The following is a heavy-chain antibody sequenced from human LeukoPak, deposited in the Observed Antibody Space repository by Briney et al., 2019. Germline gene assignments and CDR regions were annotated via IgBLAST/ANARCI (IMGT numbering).Heavy chain of an antibody. V-gene: IGHV4-39*07. CDR1: GGSISSSSYY. D-gene: IGHD2-2*01. Sequence: KPSETLSLTCTVSGGSISSSSYYWGWIRQPPGKGLEWIGSIYHSGSTYYNPSLKSRVTISVDTSKNQFSLKLGSVTAADTAVYYCARAVVVVPAAIRKEDFNWFDPWGQGTLVTVSS. CDR2: IYHSGST. CDR3: ARAVVVVPAAIRKEDFNWFDP. J-gene: IGHJ5*02.